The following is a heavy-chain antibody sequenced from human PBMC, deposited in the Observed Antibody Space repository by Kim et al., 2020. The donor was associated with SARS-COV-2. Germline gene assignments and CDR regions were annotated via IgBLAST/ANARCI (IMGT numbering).Heavy chain of an antibody. D-gene: IGHD1-7*01. CDR1: GFTFSSYG. V-gene: IGHV3-30*18. J-gene: IGHJ4*02. CDR2: ISYDGSNK. Sequence: GGSLRLSCAASGFTFSSYGMHWVRQAPGKGLEWVAVISYDGSNKYYADSVKGRFTISRDNSKNTLYLQMNSLRAEDTAVYYCAKDDLLLDLPFDYWGQGTLVTVSS. CDR3: AKDDLLLDLPFDY.